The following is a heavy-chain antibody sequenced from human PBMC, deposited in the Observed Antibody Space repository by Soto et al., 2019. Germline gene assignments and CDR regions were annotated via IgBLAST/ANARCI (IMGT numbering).Heavy chain of an antibody. J-gene: IGHJ4*02. CDR1: GYTLTELS. V-gene: IGHV1-24*01. D-gene: IGHD3-22*01. CDR3: ATQTRYDSSGYYYRLFDY. Sequence: ASVKVSCKVSGYTLTELSMHWVRQAPGKGLEWMGGFDPEDGETIYAQKFQGRVTMTEDTSTDTAYMELSSLRSEDTAVYYCATQTRYDSSGYYYRLFDYWGQGTLFTVSS. CDR2: FDPEDGET.